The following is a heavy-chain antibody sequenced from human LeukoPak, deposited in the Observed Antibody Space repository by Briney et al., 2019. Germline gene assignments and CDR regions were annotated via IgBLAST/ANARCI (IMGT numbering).Heavy chain of an antibody. CDR3: AKDASPYY. V-gene: IGHV3-23*01. CDR2: ISGSGGNT. CDR1: GFTFSSFA. Sequence: GGSLRLSCAASGFTFSSFAMTWVRQAPGKGLEWVSGISGSGGNTYYADSVKGRCTISRDNSKNTLYLQMNSLRAEDTAVYYCAKDASPYYWGQGTLVTVSS. J-gene: IGHJ4*02.